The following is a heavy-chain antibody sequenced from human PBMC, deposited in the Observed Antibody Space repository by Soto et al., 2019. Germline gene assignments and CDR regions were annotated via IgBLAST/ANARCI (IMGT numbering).Heavy chain of an antibody. J-gene: IGHJ4*02. CDR3: ARGDGDTAEFDY. D-gene: IGHD5-18*01. V-gene: IGHV4-30-2*01. Sequence: SETLSLTCAVSGGSISSGGYSWSWIRQPPGKGLEWIGYIYHSGSTYYNTSLKSRVTISVDRSKNQFSLKLSSVTAADMAVYYCARGDGDTAEFDYWGQGTLVTVSS. CDR2: IYHSGST. CDR1: GGSISSGGYS.